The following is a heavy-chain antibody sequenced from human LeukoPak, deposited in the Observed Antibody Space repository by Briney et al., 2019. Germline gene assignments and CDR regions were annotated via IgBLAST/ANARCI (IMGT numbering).Heavy chain of an antibody. CDR3: ARGGGFGGRLGD. J-gene: IGHJ4*02. D-gene: IGHD4-23*01. CDR2: IYYSGST. V-gene: IGHV4-39*01. Sequence: SETLSLTCTVSGGSISSSSYYWGWIRQPPGKGLEWIGSIYYSGSTYYNPSLKSRVTISVDTSKNQFSLKLSSVTAADTAVYYCARGGGFGGRLGDWGQGTLVTVSS. CDR1: GGSISSSSYY.